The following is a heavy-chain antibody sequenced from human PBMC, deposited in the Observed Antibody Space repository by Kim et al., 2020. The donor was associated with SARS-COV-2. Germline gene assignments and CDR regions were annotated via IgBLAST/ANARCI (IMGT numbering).Heavy chain of an antibody. D-gene: IGHD5-12*01. J-gene: IGHJ4*02. CDR3: TRAADRGYSGYDDPRDYFDY. CDR2: IRSKAYGGTT. V-gene: IGHV3-49*03. Sequence: GGSLRLSCTASGFTFGDYAMSWFRQAPGKGLEWVGFIRSKAYGGTTEYAASVKGRFTISRDDSKSIAYLQMNSLKTEDTAVYYCTRAADRGYSGYDDPRDYFDYWGQGTLVTVSS. CDR1: GFTFGDYA.